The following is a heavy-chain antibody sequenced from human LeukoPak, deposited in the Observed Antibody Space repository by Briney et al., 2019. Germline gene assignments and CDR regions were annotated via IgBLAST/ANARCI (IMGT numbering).Heavy chain of an antibody. CDR3: ARPTLGTPGWFDP. Sequence: SETLSLTCTVSGGSISSSSYYWGWIRQPPGKGLEWIGSIYYSGSTYYNPSLKSRVTISVDTPKNQFSLKLSSVTAADTAVYYCARPTLGTPGWFDPWGQGTLVTVSS. CDR2: IYYSGST. J-gene: IGHJ5*02. V-gene: IGHV4-39*01. D-gene: IGHD7-27*01. CDR1: GGSISSSSYY.